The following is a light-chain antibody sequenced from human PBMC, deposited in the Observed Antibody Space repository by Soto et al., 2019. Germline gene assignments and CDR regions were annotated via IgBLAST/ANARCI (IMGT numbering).Light chain of an antibody. CDR2: GAS. Sequence: EMVLTQSPGTLSLSPGERATLSCRASQSVSSSYLAWYQQKPGQAPRLLIYGASSRATGIPDRFSGSGSGTDFTLTISRLEPEDSAVYYCEQYGSSPRTFGQGTKVDIK. CDR1: QSVSSSY. CDR3: EQYGSSPRT. V-gene: IGKV3-20*01. J-gene: IGKJ1*01.